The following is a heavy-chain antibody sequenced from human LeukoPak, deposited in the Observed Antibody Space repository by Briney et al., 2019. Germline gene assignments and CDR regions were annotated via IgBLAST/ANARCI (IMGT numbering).Heavy chain of an antibody. V-gene: IGHV4-4*09. D-gene: IGHD3-9*01. CDR1: GGSTSSYY. J-gene: IGHJ6*03. CDR3: ARQRLYYDILTGYYEPPGFYYMDV. Sequence: SETLSLTCTVSGGSTSSYYWSWIRQPPGKGLEWIGYIYTSGSTNYNPSLKSRVTISVDTSKNQFSLKLSSVTAADTAVYYCARQRLYYDILTGYYEPPGFYYMDVWGKGTTVTVSS. CDR2: IYTSGST.